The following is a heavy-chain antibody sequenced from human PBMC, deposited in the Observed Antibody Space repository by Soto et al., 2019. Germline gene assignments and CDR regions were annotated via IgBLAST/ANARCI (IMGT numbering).Heavy chain of an antibody. D-gene: IGHD4-17*01. V-gene: IGHV3-48*01. CDR1: GFTFSSYS. J-gene: IGHJ4*02. Sequence: GGSLRLSCAASGFTFSSYSMNWVRQAPGKGLEWVSYISSSSSTIYYADSVKGRFTISRDNAKNSLYLQMNSLRAEDTAVYYCARENYGDYLYYFDYWGQGTLVTVSS. CDR2: ISSSSSTI. CDR3: ARENYGDYLYYFDY.